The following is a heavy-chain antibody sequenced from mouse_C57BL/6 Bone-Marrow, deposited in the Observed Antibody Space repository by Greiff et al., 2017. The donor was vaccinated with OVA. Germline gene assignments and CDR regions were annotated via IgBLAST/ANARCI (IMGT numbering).Heavy chain of an antibody. V-gene: IGHV3-6*01. Sequence: EVQLQESGPGLVKPSQSLSLTCSVTGYSITSGYYWNWIRQFPGNKLEWMGYISYDGSNNYNPSLKNRISITRDTSKNQFFLKLNSVTTEDTATYYCARRDYGSSYLFDYWGQGTTLTVSS. CDR1: GYSITSGYY. CDR2: ISYDGSN. J-gene: IGHJ2*01. CDR3: ARRDYGSSYLFDY. D-gene: IGHD1-1*01.